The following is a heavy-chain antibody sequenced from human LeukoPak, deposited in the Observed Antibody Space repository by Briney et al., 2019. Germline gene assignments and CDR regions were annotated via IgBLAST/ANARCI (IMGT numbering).Heavy chain of an antibody. D-gene: IGHD2-2*01. CDR3: ARVGVVPAAVPDGFDI. Sequence: GGSLRLSCAASGFTVSSNYMSWVRQAPGKGLEWVSVIYSGGSTYYADSVKGRFTISRDNSKNTLYLQMNSLTAEDTAVYYCARVGVVPAAVPDGFDIWGQGTMVTVSS. CDR1: GFTVSSNY. J-gene: IGHJ3*02. CDR2: IYSGGST. V-gene: IGHV3-53*01.